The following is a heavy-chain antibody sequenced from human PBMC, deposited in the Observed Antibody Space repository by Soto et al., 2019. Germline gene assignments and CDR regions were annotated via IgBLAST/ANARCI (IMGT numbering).Heavy chain of an antibody. CDR3: ARDTLEPAACYFDY. J-gene: IGHJ4*02. Sequence: PSETLSLTCTVSGGSISSYYWSWIRQPPGKGLEWIGYIYYSGSTNYNPSLKSRVTISVDTSKNQFSLKLSSVTAADTAVYYCARDTLEPAACYFDYWGQGTLVTVSS. CDR2: IYYSGST. V-gene: IGHV4-59*01. D-gene: IGHD2-2*01. CDR1: GGSISSYY.